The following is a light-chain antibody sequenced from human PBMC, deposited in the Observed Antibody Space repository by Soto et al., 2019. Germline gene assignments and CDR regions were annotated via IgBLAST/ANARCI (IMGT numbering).Light chain of an antibody. V-gene: IGKV1-9*01. CDR1: QGIANF. Sequence: IQLTQSPSSLSASVGDRVTISCRASQGIANFLAWYQQKPGKAPKLLIYGASTLQSGVPSSFSGSGSGTDFTLTSSILQPEDFATYYWQQLNSFPIPFGPGTKVDIK. CDR3: QQLNSFPIP. J-gene: IGKJ3*01. CDR2: GAS.